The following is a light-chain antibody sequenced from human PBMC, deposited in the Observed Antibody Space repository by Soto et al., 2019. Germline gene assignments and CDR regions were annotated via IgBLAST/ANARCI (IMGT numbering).Light chain of an antibody. V-gene: IGKV2D-29*01. J-gene: IGKJ4*01. CDR3: MQTIQLPLT. CDR1: QSLLHSDGKTY. Sequence: DIVMTQTPLSLSVTPGQPASISCRSSQSLLHSDGKTYLYWYLQKPGHPPQLLIHEVSNRFSRVPDRFSGSGSGTYFTLRISRVAPEDVGVYYCMQTIQLPLTFGGGTKVEIK. CDR2: EVS.